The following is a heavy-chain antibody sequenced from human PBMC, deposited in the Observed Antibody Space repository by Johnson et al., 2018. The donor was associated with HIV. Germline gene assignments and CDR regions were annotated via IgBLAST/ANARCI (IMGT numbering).Heavy chain of an antibody. D-gene: IGHD3-22*01. CDR3: AKDVGNYWPDSFDI. V-gene: IGHV3-30*02. Sequence: QVQLVESGGGVVQPGRSLRLSCAVSGFTFSSYPMHWVRQAPGKGLEWVAFIRYDGSNKYYADSVQGRFTISRDKSENTLYLQMNSLRDEDTAVYYCAKDVGNYWPDSFDIWGQGTMVTVSS. CDR2: IRYDGSNK. J-gene: IGHJ3*02. CDR1: GFTFSSYP.